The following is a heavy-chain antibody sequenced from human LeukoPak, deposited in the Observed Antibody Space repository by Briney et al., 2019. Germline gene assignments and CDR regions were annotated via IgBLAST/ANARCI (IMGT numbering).Heavy chain of an antibody. CDR1: GGSFSGYY. V-gene: IGHV4-34*01. J-gene: IGHJ6*03. CDR2: INHSGST. CDR3: ARGKVAQHYYYYYMDV. D-gene: IGHD5-12*01. Sequence: PSETLSLTCAVYGGSFSGYYWSWIRQPPGKGLEWNGEINHSGSTNYNPSLKSRVTISVDTSKNQFSLKLSSVTAADTAVYYCARGKVAQHYYYYYMDVWGKGTTVTVSS.